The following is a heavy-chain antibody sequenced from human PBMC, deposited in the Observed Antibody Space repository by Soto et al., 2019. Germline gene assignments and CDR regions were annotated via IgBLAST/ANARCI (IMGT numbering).Heavy chain of an antibody. CDR2: IYYSGST. D-gene: IGHD1-26*01. V-gene: IGHV4-59*01. J-gene: IGHJ4*02. CDR1: GGSISSYY. Sequence: SETLSLTCTVSGGSISSYYWSWIRQPPGKGLEWIGYIYYSGSTNYNPSLKGRVTISVDTSKNQFSLKLSSVTAADTAVYYCARVDSGSYYVYYFDYWGQGTLVTVSS. CDR3: ARVDSGSYYVYYFDY.